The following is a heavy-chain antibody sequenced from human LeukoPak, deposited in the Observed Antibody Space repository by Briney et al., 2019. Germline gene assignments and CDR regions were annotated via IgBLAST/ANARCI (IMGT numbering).Heavy chain of an antibody. D-gene: IGHD1-26*01. V-gene: IGHV1-2*02. CDR2: INPNSGGT. CDR1: GYTFTGYY. CDR3: ARGLQIVGATLGY. J-gene: IGHJ4*02. Sequence: GASVKVSCKASGYTFTGYYMHWVRQAPGQGLEWMGWINPNSGGTNYAQKFQGRVTMTRDTSISTAYMELSRLRSDDTAVYYCARGLQIVGATLGYWGQGTLVTVSS.